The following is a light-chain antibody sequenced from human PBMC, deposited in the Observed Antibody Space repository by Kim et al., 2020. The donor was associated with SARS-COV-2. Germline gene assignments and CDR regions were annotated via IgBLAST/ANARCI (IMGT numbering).Light chain of an antibody. J-gene: IGLJ2*01. CDR1: SSDVGGYNY. CDR3: SSYAGSNNLV. CDR2: GVS. Sequence: GQSVTISCTGTSSDVGGYNYVSWYQQHPGKAPNLMIYGVSKRPSGVPDRFSGSKSGNTASLTVSGLQAEDEADYYCSSYAGSNNLVFGGGTQLTVL. V-gene: IGLV2-8*01.